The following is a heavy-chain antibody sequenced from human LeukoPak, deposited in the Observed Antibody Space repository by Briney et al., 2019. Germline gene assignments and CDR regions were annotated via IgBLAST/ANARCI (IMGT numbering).Heavy chain of an antibody. CDR2: LHSSGSS. D-gene: IGHD6-13*01. V-gene: IGHV4-4*07. J-gene: IGHJ4*02. Sequence: SSETLSLTCIVSGGSINGYFWGWIRQSAGKGLEWIGRLHSSGSSNYNPSLRSRIRTTLDTPRNQFSLKLTSVTAADTAVYYCARLKAPASLDFWGQGALVTVSS. CDR3: ARLKAPASLDF. CDR1: GGSINGYF.